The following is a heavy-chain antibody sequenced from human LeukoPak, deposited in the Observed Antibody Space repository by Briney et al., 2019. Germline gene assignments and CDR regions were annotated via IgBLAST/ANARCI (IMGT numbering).Heavy chain of an antibody. V-gene: IGHV3-33*06. CDR3: AKDAQRGFDCSNSLQY. D-gene: IGHD4-11*01. Sequence: GGSLRLSCAASGFTFSHYAMHWVRQAPGKGLEWVAVIWSDGTNQYYADSVKGRFTIYRDDFQKRVFLQMNSLRVEDTALYYCAKDAQRGFDCSNSLQYWGQGALVTVSS. CDR1: GFTFSHYA. CDR2: IWSDGTNQ. J-gene: IGHJ4*02.